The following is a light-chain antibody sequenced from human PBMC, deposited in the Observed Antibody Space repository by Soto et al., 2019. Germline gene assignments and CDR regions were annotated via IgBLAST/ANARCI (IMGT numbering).Light chain of an antibody. CDR3: SSYTSSSTRV. V-gene: IGLV2-14*01. Sequence: QSVLTQPASVSGSPGQSITISCTGTSSDVGGYNYVSWYQQHPGKAPKLMIYEVSNRPSGVSNRFSGSKSGNTASVTISGLQAEDEADYYCSSYTSSSTRVFGTGTKVTVL. CDR2: EVS. J-gene: IGLJ1*01. CDR1: SSDVGGYNY.